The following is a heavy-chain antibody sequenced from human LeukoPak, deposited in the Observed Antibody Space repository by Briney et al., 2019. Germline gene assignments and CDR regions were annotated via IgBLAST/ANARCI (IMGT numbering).Heavy chain of an antibody. CDR3: ARIRVAGFDY. Sequence: PGGSLRLSCAASGFTFSGYEMNWVRQAPGKGLEWVSYISSSGSTIYYADSVKGRFAISRDNAKNSLYLQMNSLRAEDTAVYYCARIRVAGFDYWGQGTLVTVSS. J-gene: IGHJ4*02. V-gene: IGHV3-48*03. CDR1: GFTFSGYE. CDR2: ISSSGSTI.